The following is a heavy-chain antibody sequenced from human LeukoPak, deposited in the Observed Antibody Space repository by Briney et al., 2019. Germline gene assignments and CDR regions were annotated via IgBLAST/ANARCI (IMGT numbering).Heavy chain of an antibody. CDR2: INIDESST. V-gene: IGHV3-74*01. CDR3: ARDQGGPDY. J-gene: IGHJ4*02. CDR1: GFXFNNYW. Sequence: GGSLRLSCAGSGFXFNNYWIHWVRQAPGKGRGWVSRINIDESSTRYADSVKGRFTISRDNAKNTLSLQMNSLRAEATGVYYCARDQGGPDYWGQGTLVTVSS. D-gene: IGHD2-15*01.